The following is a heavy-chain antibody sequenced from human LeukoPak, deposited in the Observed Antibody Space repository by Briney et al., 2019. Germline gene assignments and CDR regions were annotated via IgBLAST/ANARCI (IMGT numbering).Heavy chain of an antibody. CDR1: GFTFSSYW. Sequence: GGSLRLSCEASGFTFSSYWMSWVRQAPGKGPEWVANIKQDGSDKYYAGSVKGRFTVSRDNAKNLLYLQMNSLGAEDTAVYYCVRTSRSISSDYWGQETQVTVSS. D-gene: IGHD3-3*02. J-gene: IGHJ4*02. V-gene: IGHV3-7*01. CDR3: VRTSRSISSDY. CDR2: IKQDGSDK.